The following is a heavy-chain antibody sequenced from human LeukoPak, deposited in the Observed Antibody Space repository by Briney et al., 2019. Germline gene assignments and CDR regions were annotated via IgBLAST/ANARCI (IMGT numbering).Heavy chain of an antibody. CDR2: IASDGSST. D-gene: IGHD4-23*01. J-gene: IGHJ4*02. CDR1: GFTFSSYA. V-gene: IGHV3-74*01. CDR3: ARGRPHGNDY. Sequence: GGSLRLSCAASGFTFSSYAMTWVRQAPGKGLVWVSRIASDGSSTTYADSVKGRFSISRDNAKNTLYLQMNSLRVEDTAVYYCARGRPHGNDYWGQGTLVTVSS.